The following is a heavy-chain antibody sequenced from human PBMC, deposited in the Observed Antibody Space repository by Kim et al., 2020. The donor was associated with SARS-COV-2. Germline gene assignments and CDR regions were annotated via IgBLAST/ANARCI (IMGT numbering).Heavy chain of an antibody. Sequence: GRFTLSRDNSKDTLYLQMNSLRAEDTAVYYCAKFMFTFGGVIVIRDYFNYWGQGTLVTVSS. V-gene: IGHV3-23*01. CDR3: AKFMFTFGGVIVIRDYFNY. J-gene: IGHJ4*02. D-gene: IGHD3-16*02.